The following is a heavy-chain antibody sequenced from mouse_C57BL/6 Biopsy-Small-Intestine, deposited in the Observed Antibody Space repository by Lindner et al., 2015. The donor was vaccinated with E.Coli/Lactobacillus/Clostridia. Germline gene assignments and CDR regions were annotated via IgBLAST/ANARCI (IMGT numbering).Heavy chain of an antibody. CDR2: ISDGGSYT. J-gene: IGHJ2*01. D-gene: IGHD4-1*01. V-gene: IGHV5-4*01. CDR1: GFTFSSYA. CDR3: ARERANWDVVFDY. Sequence: VQLQESGGGLVKPGGSLKLSCAASGFTFSSYAMSWVRQTPEKRLEWVATISDGGSYTYYPDNVKGRFTISRDNAKNNLYLQMSHLKSEDTAMYYCARERANWDVVFDYWGQDTTLTVSS.